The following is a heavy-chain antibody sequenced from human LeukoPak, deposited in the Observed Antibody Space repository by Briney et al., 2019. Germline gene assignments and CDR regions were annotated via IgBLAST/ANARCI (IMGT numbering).Heavy chain of an antibody. J-gene: IGHJ6*03. CDR2: IYHSGST. V-gene: IGHV4-61*08. CDR3: ARDSSGWSPYYYYYMDV. Sequence: PSETLSLTCTVSGGSISSGGYYWSWIRQPPGKGLEWIGYIYHSGSTNYNPSLKSRVTISVDTSKNQFSLKLSSVTAADTAVYYCARDSSGWSPYYYYYMDVWGKGTTVTVSS. CDR1: GGSISSGGYY. D-gene: IGHD6-19*01.